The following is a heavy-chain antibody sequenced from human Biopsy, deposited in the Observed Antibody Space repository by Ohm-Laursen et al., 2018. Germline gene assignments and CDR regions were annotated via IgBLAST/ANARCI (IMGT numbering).Heavy chain of an antibody. J-gene: IGHJ4*01. D-gene: IGHD3-16*01. Sequence: GSLRLSCAAAGFTFSNYQMSWIRQTPGKGLEWVSHISSGGSTIFHADSVKGRFTISRDDAKGSLYLQMTNLRAEDTAMYYCGRSYGIMAAPVHLWGQGTLVTVSS. CDR3: GRSYGIMAAPVHL. CDR2: ISSGGSTI. CDR1: GFTFSNYQ. V-gene: IGHV3-11*01.